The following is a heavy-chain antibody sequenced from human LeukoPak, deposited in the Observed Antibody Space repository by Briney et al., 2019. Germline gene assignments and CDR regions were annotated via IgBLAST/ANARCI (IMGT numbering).Heavy chain of an antibody. CDR3: VRDGAVVTSGSYPWRYFQY. Sequence: PGGPLRLSCVGSGFTFGSYSMNWVRHAPGKGLEWVSYIGHTGSITDYAHSVKGRFTIYRDNAKNSLYLQMNTLRAEDTAVYYCVRDGAVVTSGSYPWRYFQYWGQGTLVTVSS. CDR1: GFTFGSYS. J-gene: IGHJ1*01. V-gene: IGHV3-48*04. D-gene: IGHD3-10*01. CDR2: IGHTGSIT.